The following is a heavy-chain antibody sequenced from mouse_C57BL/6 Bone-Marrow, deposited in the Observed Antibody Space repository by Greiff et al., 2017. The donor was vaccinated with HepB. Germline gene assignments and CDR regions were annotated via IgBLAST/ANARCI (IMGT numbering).Heavy chain of an antibody. J-gene: IGHJ4*01. D-gene: IGHD1-2*01. CDR1: GYTFTDYY. Sequence: QVQLQQSGAELVRPGASVKLSCKASGYTFTDYYINWVKQRPGQGLEWIARIYPGSGNTYYNEKFKGKATLTAEKSSSTAYMQLSSLTSEDSAVYFCAREDHYLYYYAMDYWGQGTSVTVSS. V-gene: IGHV1-76*01. CDR2: IYPGSGNT. CDR3: AREDHYLYYYAMDY.